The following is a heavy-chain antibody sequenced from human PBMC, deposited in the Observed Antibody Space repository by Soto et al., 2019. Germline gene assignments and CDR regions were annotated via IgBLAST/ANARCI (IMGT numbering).Heavy chain of an antibody. CDR2: IHYTGSP. V-gene: IGHV4-59*11. Sequence: PSETQSLTSIVSGGSINSHYWSWFRQPPGKGLESIGYIHYTGSPYYNPSLNSRVTISVDRSKNQVSLKLSSVTAADTAVYYCARGSGGVTPEWLDPWGQGTLVTVSS. CDR3: ARGSGGVTPEWLDP. J-gene: IGHJ5*02. CDR1: GGSINSHY. D-gene: IGHD3-16*01.